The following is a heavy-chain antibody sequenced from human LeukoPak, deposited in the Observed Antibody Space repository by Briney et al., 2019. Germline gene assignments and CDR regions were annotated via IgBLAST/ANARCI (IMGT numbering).Heavy chain of an antibody. V-gene: IGHV3-73*01. D-gene: IGHD1-26*01. Sequence: GGSLRLSCAASGFTFSGSAIHWVRQSSGKGLEWVGRIRSNANNYATTYGASVNGRFSISRDDSENAAYLHMNSLRAEDTAVYYCARVGAAFYFDYWGQGTLVTVSS. J-gene: IGHJ4*02. CDR1: GFTFSGSA. CDR2: IRSNANNYAT. CDR3: ARVGAAFYFDY.